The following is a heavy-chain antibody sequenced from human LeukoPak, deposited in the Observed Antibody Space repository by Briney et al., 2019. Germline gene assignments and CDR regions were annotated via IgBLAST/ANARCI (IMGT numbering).Heavy chain of an antibody. J-gene: IGHJ5*02. CDR3: ARLTSFADLLTATRRSWFDP. Sequence: GESLKISCKGSGYSFTSYWIGWVRQMPGKGLEWMGIIYPGDSDTRYRPSLQGQVTISVDKSIDTAFLQWSSLKASDSAIYYCARLTSFADLLTATRRSWFDPWGQGTLVTVSS. D-gene: IGHD2-21*02. CDR1: GYSFTSYW. V-gene: IGHV5-51*01. CDR2: IYPGDSDT.